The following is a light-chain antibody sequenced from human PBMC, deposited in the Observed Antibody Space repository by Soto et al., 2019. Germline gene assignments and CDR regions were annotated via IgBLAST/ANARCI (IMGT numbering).Light chain of an antibody. CDR1: QSVLYSSNNKNY. Sequence: DILLTHFPDSLAVSLGERATINCKSSQSVLYSSNNKNYLAWYQQKPGQPPKLLIYWASTRISGVPDRFSGSGSGTDFTLTISSLRAEDVATYYCQQYYSTPLTFGGGTKVDIK. CDR3: QQYYSTPLT. V-gene: IGKV4-1*01. CDR2: WAS. J-gene: IGKJ4*01.